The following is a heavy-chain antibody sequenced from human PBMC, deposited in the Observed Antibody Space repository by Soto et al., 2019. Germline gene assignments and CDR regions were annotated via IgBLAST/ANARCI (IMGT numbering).Heavy chain of an antibody. J-gene: IGHJ5*02. Sequence: SETLSLTCNVSGGSISSSRSYWAWIRQPPGKGLEWIANIFYSGSTYYTPSLASGVTVSVDTSKNQFSLKLSSVTAADTAVYYCARQPTTADNDVWFDPWGQGTLVTVSS. CDR1: GGSISSSRSY. CDR2: IFYSGST. V-gene: IGHV4-39*01. CDR3: ARQPTTADNDVWFDP. D-gene: IGHD1-1*01.